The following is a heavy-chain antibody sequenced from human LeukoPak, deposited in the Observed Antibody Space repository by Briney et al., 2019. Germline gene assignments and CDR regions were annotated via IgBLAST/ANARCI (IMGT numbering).Heavy chain of an antibody. CDR2: INHSGST. CDR3: ARGVTMIVVVKYDY. D-gene: IGHD3-22*01. V-gene: IGHV4-34*01. Sequence: SETLSLTCAVYGGSFSGYYWSWIRQPPGKGLEWIGEINHSGSTNYNPSLKSRVTISVDTSKNQFSLKLSSVTAADTAVYYCARGVTMIVVVKYDYWGQGTLVTVSS. J-gene: IGHJ4*02. CDR1: GGSFSGYY.